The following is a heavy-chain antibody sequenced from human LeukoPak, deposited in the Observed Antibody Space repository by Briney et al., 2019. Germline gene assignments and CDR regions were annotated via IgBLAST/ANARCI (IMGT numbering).Heavy chain of an antibody. Sequence: PSETLSLTCTVSGGSISSYYWSWLLQPPGKGLEWIGYIYYSGSTNYNPSLKSRVTISVDTSKNQFSLKLSSVTAADTAVYYCARLRYYGGSAAFDIWGQGTMVTVSS. V-gene: IGHV4-59*08. D-gene: IGHD3-10*01. CDR3: ARLRYYGGSAAFDI. CDR1: GGSISSYY. CDR2: IYYSGST. J-gene: IGHJ3*02.